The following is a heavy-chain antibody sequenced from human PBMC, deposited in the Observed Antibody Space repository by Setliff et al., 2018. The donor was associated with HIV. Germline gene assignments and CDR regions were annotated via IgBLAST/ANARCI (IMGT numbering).Heavy chain of an antibody. CDR3: TTDLGSGRFSWNNN. J-gene: IGHJ4*02. V-gene: IGHV3-15*01. Sequence: GGSLRLSCAAAGFTFSNAWMTWVRQAPGKGLEWVARIRHKKNGGTTYYAAPVEGRFTISRDDSKNTLSLQMNSLKTEDTAIYYCTTDLGSGRFSWNNNWGQGTLVTVSS. CDR2: IRHKKNGGTT. CDR1: GFTFSNAW. D-gene: IGHD1-26*01.